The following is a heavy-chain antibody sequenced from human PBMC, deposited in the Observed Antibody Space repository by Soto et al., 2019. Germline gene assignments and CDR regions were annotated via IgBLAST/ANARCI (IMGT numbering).Heavy chain of an antibody. CDR2: ISGAGDTT. CDR1: GFTFSNYG. D-gene: IGHD3-16*02. J-gene: IGHJ4*02. Sequence: EVRLLESGGGLVQPGGSLRLSCEASGFTFSNYGMDWVRQAPGKGLEWISFISGAGDTTYYADSVKGRFIISRDNSKNTLYLKMNSLRAEDTAIYYCAKSFTQSNVWRAYRHKTHFDYWGQGALVTVTS. CDR3: AKSFTQSNVWRAYRHKTHFDY. V-gene: IGHV3-23*01.